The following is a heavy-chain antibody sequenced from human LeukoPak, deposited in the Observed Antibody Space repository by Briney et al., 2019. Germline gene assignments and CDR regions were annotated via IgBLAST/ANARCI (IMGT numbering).Heavy chain of an antibody. CDR1: GFTFSSYA. CDR3: AREHIAAAGTSDY. V-gene: IGHV3-30-3*01. Sequence: GGSLRLSCAASGFTFSSYAMHWVRQAPGKGLEWVAVISYDGSNKYYADSVKGRFTISRDNSKNTRYLQMNSLRAEDTAVYYCAREHIAAAGTSDYWGQGTLVTVSS. CDR2: ISYDGSNK. J-gene: IGHJ4*02. D-gene: IGHD6-13*01.